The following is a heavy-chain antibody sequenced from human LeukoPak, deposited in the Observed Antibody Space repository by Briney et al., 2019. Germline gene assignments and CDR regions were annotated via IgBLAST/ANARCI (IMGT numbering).Heavy chain of an antibody. CDR2: INPNSGGT. CDR1: GYTFTGYY. V-gene: IGHV1-2*04. Sequence: ASVKVSCKASGYTFTGYYIHWVRQAPGQGLEWMGWINPNSGGTSSALKFQEWVTMTRDTSNTTVYMELSRLRSDDTAVYYCARDRAAVAGGGDAFDIWGQGTMVTVSS. D-gene: IGHD6-19*01. J-gene: IGHJ3*02. CDR3: ARDRAAVAGGGDAFDI.